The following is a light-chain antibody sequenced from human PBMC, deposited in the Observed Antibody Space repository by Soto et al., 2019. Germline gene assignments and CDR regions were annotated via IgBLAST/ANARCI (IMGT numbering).Light chain of an antibody. V-gene: IGLV1-40*01. J-gene: IGLJ1*01. Sequence: QSALTQPPSVSGAPGQRVTISCTGSSFNIGAGYDVHWYRQLPGTAPKLLIYGNNNRPSGVPDRFSGSKSGTSASLAITGLQAEDEADYYCQSYDTSLSGYVFGTGTKLTVL. CDR2: GNN. CDR1: SFNIGAGYD. CDR3: QSYDTSLSGYV.